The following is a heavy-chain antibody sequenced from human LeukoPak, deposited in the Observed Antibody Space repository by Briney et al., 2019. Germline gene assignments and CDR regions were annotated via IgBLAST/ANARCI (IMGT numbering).Heavy chain of an antibody. CDR1: GFDFDDYA. D-gene: IGHD3-16*01. V-gene: IGHV3-9*01. Sequence: GRSLRLSCKASGFDFDDYAMHWVRQRPGKGLEWVSGISWNGNNVAYVDSVKGRFTVSREYAKNSLFLQMNGLRAEDTAVYYCARRVPNEVITDYFDYWGPGTLVTVSS. J-gene: IGHJ4*02. CDR2: ISWNGNNV. CDR3: ARRVPNEVITDYFDY.